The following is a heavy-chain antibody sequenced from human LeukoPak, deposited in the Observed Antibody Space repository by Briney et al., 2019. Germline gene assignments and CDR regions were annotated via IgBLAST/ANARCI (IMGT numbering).Heavy chain of an antibody. CDR3: STAKFDY. J-gene: IGHJ4*02. Sequence: GGCLRLACAAPGFTLSGYSMNWVRQAPGKGLEWGSHISVGGTIYYADSVKGRFTISRDNAKNSVYLQMNNLRVEDTAVYYCSTAKFDYWGQGTLVT. CDR2: ISVGGTI. V-gene: IGHV3-48*01. CDR1: GFTLSGYS.